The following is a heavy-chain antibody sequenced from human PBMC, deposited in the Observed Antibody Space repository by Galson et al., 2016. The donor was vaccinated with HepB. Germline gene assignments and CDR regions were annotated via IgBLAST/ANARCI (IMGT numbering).Heavy chain of an antibody. Sequence: LRLSCAASGFTFSSYTMNGVRQAPGKGLEWVSSISSSTSYIYSADSVKGRFTISRDNAKNSLYLQTNSLRVEDTAIYYCTRDLGWGGTGYFDYWGQGTLVTVSS. CDR2: ISSSTSYI. J-gene: IGHJ4*02. V-gene: IGHV3-21*01. D-gene: IGHD1-1*01. CDR1: GFTFSSYT. CDR3: TRDLGWGGTGYFDY.